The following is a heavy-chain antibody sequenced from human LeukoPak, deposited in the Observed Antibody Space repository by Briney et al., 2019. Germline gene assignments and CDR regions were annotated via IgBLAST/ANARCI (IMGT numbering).Heavy chain of an antibody. CDR3: ARVGYCISSGRPRWDVFDM. J-gene: IGHJ3*02. CDR2: INWNGGST. V-gene: IGHV3-20*04. CDR1: GFTFNDHG. Sequence: GGSLRLSCAASGFTFNDHGMNWVRQPPGKGLEWVFGINWNGGSTDYADFVKGRFTISRDSATNSLFLQMNSLRVEDTAFYFCARVGYCISSGRPRWDVFDMWGRGTMVTVSS. D-gene: IGHD2-2*01.